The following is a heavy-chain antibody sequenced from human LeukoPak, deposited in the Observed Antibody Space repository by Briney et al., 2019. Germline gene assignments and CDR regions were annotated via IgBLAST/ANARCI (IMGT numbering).Heavy chain of an antibody. CDR1: GFTFSSYG. D-gene: IGHD4-23*01. V-gene: IGHV3-30*18. J-gene: IGHJ3*02. CDR3: AKAGPGNYGGNSEATSDAFGI. Sequence: GGSLRLSCAASGFTFSSYGMHWVRQAPGKGLEWVAVISYDGSNKYYADSVKGRFTISRDNSKNTLYLQMNSLRAEDTAVYYCAKAGPGNYGGNSEATSDAFGIWGQGTMVTVSS. CDR2: ISYDGSNK.